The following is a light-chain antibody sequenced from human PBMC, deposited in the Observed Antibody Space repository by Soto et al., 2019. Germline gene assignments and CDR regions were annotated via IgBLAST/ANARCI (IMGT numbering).Light chain of an antibody. CDR1: SGHSSYI. V-gene: IGLV4-60*02. CDR3: ENWDSNAQTV. Sequence: QPVLTQSSSASASLGSSVKLTCTLSSGHSSYIIAWHQQQPGKAPRYLMKLEGSGSYNQGSGVPDRFSGSSSGADRDLTIFHLRFEDDADYYGENWDSNAQTVFGGGTQLTVL. J-gene: IGLJ3*02. CDR2: LEGSGSY.